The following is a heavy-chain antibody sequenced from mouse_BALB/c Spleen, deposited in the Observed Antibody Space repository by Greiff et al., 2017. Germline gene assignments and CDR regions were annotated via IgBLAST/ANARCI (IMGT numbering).Heavy chain of an antibody. Sequence: DVHLVESGGGLVKPGGSLKLSCAASGFTFSSYAMSWVRQTPEKRLEWVATISSGGSYTYYPDSVKGRFTISRDNAKNTLYLQMSSLRSEDTAMYYCALITTAIYAMDYWGQGTSVTVSS. CDR1: GFTFSSYA. CDR3: ALITTAIYAMDY. V-gene: IGHV5-9-3*01. J-gene: IGHJ4*01. D-gene: IGHD1-2*01. CDR2: ISSGGSYT.